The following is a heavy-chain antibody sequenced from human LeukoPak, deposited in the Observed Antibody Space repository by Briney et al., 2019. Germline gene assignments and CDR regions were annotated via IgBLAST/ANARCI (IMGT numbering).Heavy chain of an antibody. CDR3: ARDWQQLGLALLHGWFDP. D-gene: IGHD6-13*01. CDR2: TYYRSKWYN. Sequence: SQTLSLTCAISGDSVSSNSAAWNWIRQSPSRGLEWLGRTYYRSKWYNDYAVSVKSRITINPDTSKNQFSLQLNSVTPEDTAVYYCARDWQQLGLALLHGWFDPWGQGILVTVSS. V-gene: IGHV6-1*01. CDR1: GDSVSSNSAA. J-gene: IGHJ5*02.